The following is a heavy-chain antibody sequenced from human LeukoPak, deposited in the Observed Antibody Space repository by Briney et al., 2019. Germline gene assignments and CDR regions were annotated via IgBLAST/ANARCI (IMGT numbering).Heavy chain of an antibody. CDR2: IYYSGST. Sequence: SETLSLTCTVSGGSISSYYWSWIRQPPGKGLEWIGYIYYSGSTNYNPSLKSRVTISVDTSKNQFSLKLSSVTAADTAVYYCAVAAAGTGQDYWGQGTLVTVSS. J-gene: IGHJ4*02. D-gene: IGHD6-13*01. CDR1: GGSISSYY. V-gene: IGHV4-59*12. CDR3: AVAAAGTGQDY.